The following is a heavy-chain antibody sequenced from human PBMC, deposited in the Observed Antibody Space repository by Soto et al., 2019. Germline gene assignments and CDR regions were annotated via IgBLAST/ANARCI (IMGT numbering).Heavy chain of an antibody. CDR3: VTDWRGTTVLRGLVV. V-gene: IGHV3-23*01. Sequence: QVLESGGNSVQPGGSLRLSCAASGFTFDTYTMSWVRLAPGKGLEWVSAISASGDTTYYADSVKGRFTVSRDNSKNTLFVQMDSLRVEDTALYYCVTDWRGTTVLRGLVVWGHGTAVTVSS. D-gene: IGHD3-10*01. CDR2: ISASGDTT. J-gene: IGHJ6*02. CDR1: GFTFDTYT.